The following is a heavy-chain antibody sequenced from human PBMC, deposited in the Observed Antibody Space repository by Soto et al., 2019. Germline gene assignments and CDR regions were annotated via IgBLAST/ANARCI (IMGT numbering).Heavy chain of an antibody. D-gene: IGHD6-13*01. Sequence: ASVKVSCKASGYTFTSYGISWVRQAPGQGLEWMGWISAYNGNTNYEQKLQGRVTMTTDTSTSTAYMELRSLRSDDTAVYYCAMGRVAAAGLSYYYYGMDVWGQGTTVTVSS. V-gene: IGHV1-18*01. CDR3: AMGRVAAAGLSYYYYGMDV. J-gene: IGHJ6*02. CDR2: ISAYNGNT. CDR1: GYTFTSYG.